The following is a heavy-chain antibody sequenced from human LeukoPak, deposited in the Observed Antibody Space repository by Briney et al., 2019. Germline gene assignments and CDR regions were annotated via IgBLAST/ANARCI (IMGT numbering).Heavy chain of an antibody. CDR2: INHSGST. Sequence: PSETLSLTCAVYGGSFSDYYWNWIRQPPGKGLEWIGEINHSGSTNYNPSLKSRVTISVDTSKNQFSLKLSSVAAADTAVYYCARAPPPLGMDVWGQGTTVTVSS. CDR1: GGSFSDYY. J-gene: IGHJ6*02. V-gene: IGHV4-34*01. CDR3: ARAPPPLGMDV.